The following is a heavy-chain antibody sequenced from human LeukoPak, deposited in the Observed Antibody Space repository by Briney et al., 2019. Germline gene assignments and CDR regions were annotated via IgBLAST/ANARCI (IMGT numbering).Heavy chain of an antibody. Sequence: SVKVSCKASGGTFSSYAISWVRQAPGQGLEWMGGIIPIFGTANYAQKFQGRVTITTDESTSTAYMELSSLRSEDTAVYYCARVRGSSSWYGVNQFYFDYWGQGTLDTVSS. V-gene: IGHV1-69*05. CDR2: IIPIFGTA. J-gene: IGHJ4*02. D-gene: IGHD6-13*01. CDR3: ARVRGSSSWYGVNQFYFDY. CDR1: GGTFSSYA.